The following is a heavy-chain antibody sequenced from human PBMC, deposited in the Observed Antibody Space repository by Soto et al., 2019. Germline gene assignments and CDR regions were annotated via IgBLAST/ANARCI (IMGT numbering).Heavy chain of an antibody. CDR3: AKDLKHDSRWEIDS. J-gene: IGHJ4*02. CDR1: GFTFSVYT. CDR2: IYGSGDST. Sequence: EVQLLESGGGLVQPGGSLRLSCSASGFTFSVYTMNWVRQAPGKGLEWVSGIYGSGDSTFYADSVTGRFTISRDNSKNTLYLQRNSLRAGDTAVYDCAKDLKHDSRWEIDSRGQGTLVTVSS. D-gene: IGHD1-26*01. V-gene: IGHV3-23*01.